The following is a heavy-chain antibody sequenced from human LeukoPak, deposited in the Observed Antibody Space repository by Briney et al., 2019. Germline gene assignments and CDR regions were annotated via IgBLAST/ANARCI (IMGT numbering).Heavy chain of an antibody. D-gene: IGHD5-24*01. CDR2: IYYSGST. CDR1: GGSISSYY. V-gene: IGHV4-59*01. Sequence: SETLSLTRTVSGGSISSYYWSWIRQPPGKGLEWIGYIYYSGSTNYNPSLKSRVTISVDTSKNQFSLKLSSVTAADTAVYYCARVRATESAYYFDYWGQGTLVTVSS. J-gene: IGHJ4*02. CDR3: ARVRATESAYYFDY.